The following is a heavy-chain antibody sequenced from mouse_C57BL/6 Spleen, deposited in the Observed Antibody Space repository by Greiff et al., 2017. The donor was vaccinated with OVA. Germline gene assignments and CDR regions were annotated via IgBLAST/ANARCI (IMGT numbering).Heavy chain of an antibody. V-gene: IGHV1-42*01. J-gene: IGHJ4*01. CDR2: INPSTGGT. Sequence: EVQLQQSGPELVKPGASVKISCKASGYSFTGYYMNWVKQSPEKSLEWIGEINPSTGGTTYNQKFKAKATLTVDKSSSTAYMQLKSLTSEDSAVYYCARSGYYGSSGDYWGQGTSVTVSS. CDR3: ARSGYYGSSGDY. CDR1: GYSFTGYY. D-gene: IGHD1-1*01.